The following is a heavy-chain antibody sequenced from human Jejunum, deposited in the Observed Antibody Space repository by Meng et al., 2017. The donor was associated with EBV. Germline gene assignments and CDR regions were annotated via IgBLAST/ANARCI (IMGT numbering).Heavy chain of an antibody. CDR1: RGSFSGYY. D-gene: IGHD3-16*02. CDR3: ARVAFSYTTRSLDS. CDR2: INHSGST. Sequence: QGHLQLVGAGLLKPSETLSLTCAVYRGSFSGYYWSWIRQHPGRGLEWIGEINHSGSTNYNPSLRSRVTISVETSKNQFSLRLNSVTAADTAVYYCARVAFSYTTRSLDSWGQGTLVTVSS. J-gene: IGHJ4*02. V-gene: IGHV4-34*02.